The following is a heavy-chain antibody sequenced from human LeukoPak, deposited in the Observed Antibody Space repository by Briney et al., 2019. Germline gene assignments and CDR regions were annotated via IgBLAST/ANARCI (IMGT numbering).Heavy chain of an antibody. V-gene: IGHV1-2*02. Sequence: ASVKVSCKVSGYTFTGYSMHGVRQAPGQGLEWMSWINPDSGATKYAQKFQGRVTMTRDTSISTAYMELTRLTSDDTAVYYCARSRYNWNANWFDPWGQGSLVSVSS. CDR2: INPDSGAT. J-gene: IGHJ5*02. CDR3: ARSRYNWNANWFDP. D-gene: IGHD1-20*01. CDR1: GYTFTGYS.